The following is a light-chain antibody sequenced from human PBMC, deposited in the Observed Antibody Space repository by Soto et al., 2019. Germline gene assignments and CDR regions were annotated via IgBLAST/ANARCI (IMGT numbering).Light chain of an antibody. Sequence: DIQMTQSPSSLSASVGDRVTITCRASQGISNNLAWYQQKPGKVPKLLIYAASTLQSGVPSRLSGSGSGTDFTLTISSLQPEDVATYYCQKYNSASWTFGQGTKVEIK. CDR1: QGISNN. V-gene: IGKV1-27*01. CDR3: QKYNSASWT. CDR2: AAS. J-gene: IGKJ1*01.